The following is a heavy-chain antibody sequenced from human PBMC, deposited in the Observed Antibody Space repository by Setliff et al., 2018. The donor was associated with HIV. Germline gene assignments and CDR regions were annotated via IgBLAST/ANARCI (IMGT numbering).Heavy chain of an antibody. V-gene: IGHV3-21*06. CDR3: ARGGHNWNSDY. D-gene: IGHD1-1*01. CDR1: GFTFSNYG. J-gene: IGHJ4*01. CDR2: INGNGRST. Sequence: PGGSLRLSCAASGFTFSNYGMNWVRQAPGKGLEWVSSINGNGRSTNYADSVKGRFAISRDNAKNSLFLQMNSLRPEDTAVYYCARGGHNWNSDYWGHGTLVTVSS.